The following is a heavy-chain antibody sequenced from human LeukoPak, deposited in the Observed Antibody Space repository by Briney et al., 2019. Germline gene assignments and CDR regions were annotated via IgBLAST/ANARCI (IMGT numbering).Heavy chain of an antibody. CDR2: INHSGST. CDR1: GGSFSGYY. Sequence: PSETLSLTCAVYGGSFSGYYWSWIRQPPGKGLEWIGEINHSGSTNYNPSLKSRVTISVDTSKNQFSLKLSSVTAADTAVYYCARDGNYDLYYYYYYMDVWGKGTTVTVSS. CDR3: ARDGNYDLYYYYYYMDV. D-gene: IGHD4-17*01. J-gene: IGHJ6*03. V-gene: IGHV4-34*01.